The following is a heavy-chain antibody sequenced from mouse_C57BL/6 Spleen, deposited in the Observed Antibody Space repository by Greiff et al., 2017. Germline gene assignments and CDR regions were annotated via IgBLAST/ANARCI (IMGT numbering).Heavy chain of an antibody. Sequence: EVKLVESEGGLVQPGSSMKLSCTASGFTFSDYYMAWVRQVPEKGLEWVANINYDGSSTYYLDSLKSRFIISRDNAKNILDLQMSSLKSEDTATYYCARRGYGSSYFDYWGQGTTLTVSS. J-gene: IGHJ2*01. CDR2: INYDGSST. V-gene: IGHV5-16*01. D-gene: IGHD1-1*01. CDR1: GFTFSDYY. CDR3: ARRGYGSSYFDY.